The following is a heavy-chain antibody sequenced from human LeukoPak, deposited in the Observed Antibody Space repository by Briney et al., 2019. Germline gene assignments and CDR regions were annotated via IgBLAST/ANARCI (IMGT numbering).Heavy chain of an antibody. CDR3: ARHWTGTKSFDY. V-gene: IGHV3-23*01. CDR2: ISGSGGST. CDR1: GFTFRSYT. Sequence: GGSLRLSCAASGFTFRSYTMSWVRQAPGKGLEWVSAISGSGGSTYYADSVKGRFTISRDNSKNTLYLQMNSLRVEDTAVYYCARHWTGTKSFDYWGQGTLVTVSS. J-gene: IGHJ4*02. D-gene: IGHD1-14*01.